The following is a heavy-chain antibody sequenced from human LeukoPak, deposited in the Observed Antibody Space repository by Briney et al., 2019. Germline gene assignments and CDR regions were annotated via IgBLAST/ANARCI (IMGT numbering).Heavy chain of an antibody. CDR1: GGSISSYY. D-gene: IGHD6-19*01. CDR3: ARDPSGWWENTYYFDY. CDR2: IYYSGST. J-gene: IGHJ4*02. V-gene: IGHV4-59*01. Sequence: SETLSLTCTVSGGSISSYYWSWIRQPPGKGLEWIGYIYYSGSTNYNPSLKSRVTISVDTSKNQFSLKLSSVTAADTAVYYCARDPSGWWENTYYFDYWGQGTLVTVSS.